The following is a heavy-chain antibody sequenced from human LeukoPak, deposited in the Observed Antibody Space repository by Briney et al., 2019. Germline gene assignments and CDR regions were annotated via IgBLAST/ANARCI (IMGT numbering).Heavy chain of an antibody. CDR1: GYTLKELS. V-gene: IGHV1-24*01. CDR2: FDPEDGET. Sequence: ASVRVSSAVSGYTLKELSMHWVRQAPGKELEWMGGFDPEDGETIYAQKFQGRVTMTEDTSTDTAYMELSSLRSEDTAVYYCATSIFWWTFDPWGQGTLVTVSS. J-gene: IGHJ5*02. D-gene: IGHD2-21*01. CDR3: ATSIFWWTFDP.